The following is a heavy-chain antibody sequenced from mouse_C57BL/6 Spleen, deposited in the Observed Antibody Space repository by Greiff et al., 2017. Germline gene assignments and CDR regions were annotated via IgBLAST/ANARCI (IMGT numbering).Heavy chain of an antibody. CDR3: ARHGIYYGYGVEGYYAMDY. CDR1: GFTFSDYG. J-gene: IGHJ4*01. Sequence: EVKLVESGGGLVQPGGSLKLSCAASGFTFSDYGMAWVRQAPRKGPEWVAFISNLAYSIYYADTVTGRFTISRENAKNTLYLEMSSLRSEDTAMYYCARHGIYYGYGVEGYYAMDYWGQGTSVTVSS. D-gene: IGHD2-2*01. V-gene: IGHV5-15*04. CDR2: ISNLAYSI.